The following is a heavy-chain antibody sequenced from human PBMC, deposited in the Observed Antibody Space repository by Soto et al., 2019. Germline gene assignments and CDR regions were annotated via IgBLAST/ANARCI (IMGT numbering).Heavy chain of an antibody. Sequence: HPGGSLRLSCAASGFTFSSYAMSWVRQAPGKGLEWVSAISGSGGSTYYADSVKGRFTISRDNSKNTLYLQMNSLRAEDTAVYYCAKVDGDCSGGSCYPDYWGQGTLVTVSS. CDR1: GFTFSSYA. CDR3: AKVDGDCSGGSCYPDY. V-gene: IGHV3-23*01. CDR2: ISGSGGST. D-gene: IGHD2-15*01. J-gene: IGHJ4*02.